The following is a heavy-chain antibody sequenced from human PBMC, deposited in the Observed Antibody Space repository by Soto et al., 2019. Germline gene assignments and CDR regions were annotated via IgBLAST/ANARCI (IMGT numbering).Heavy chain of an antibody. CDR3: ARGLECRGYCLDKPTWFGP. Sequence: GAAVKVSCKASGGTFSTYTFSWVRQAPGQGREWMGRIIPIFGTPYYAQKFQRRVTITADKSTSTVYMELSSLGSDDTAVYFCARGLECRGYCLDKPTWFGPWGQGTLVTVSS. J-gene: IGHJ5*02. CDR2: IIPIFGTP. D-gene: IGHD2-15*01. V-gene: IGHV1-69*06. CDR1: GGTFSTYT.